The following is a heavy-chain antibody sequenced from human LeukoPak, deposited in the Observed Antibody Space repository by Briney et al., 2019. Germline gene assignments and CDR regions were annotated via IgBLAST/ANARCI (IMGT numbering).Heavy chain of an antibody. CDR1: GCTFSSYA. Sequence: ASVKVSCKASGCTFSSYAISWVRQAPGQGLEWMGGIIPIFGTANYAQKFQGRVTITADESTSTAYIELSSLRSEDTAVYYCARDGKGGYFDYWGQGTLVTVSS. J-gene: IGHJ4*02. D-gene: IGHD1-26*01. CDR3: ARDGKGGYFDY. CDR2: IIPIFGTA. V-gene: IGHV1-69*01.